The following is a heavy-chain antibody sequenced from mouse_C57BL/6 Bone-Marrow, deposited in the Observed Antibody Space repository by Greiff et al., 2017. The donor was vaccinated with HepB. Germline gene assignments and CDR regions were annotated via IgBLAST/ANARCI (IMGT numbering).Heavy chain of an antibody. D-gene: IGHD4-1*01. CDR3: ARGRERGANWDSWFAY. J-gene: IGHJ3*01. CDR2: INPSSGYT. Sequence: VQLQQSGAELARPGASVKMSCKASGYTFTSYTMHWVKQRPGQGLEWIGYINPSSGYTKYNQKFKDKATLTADKSSSTAYMQVSSLTSEDSAVYYCARGRERGANWDSWFAYWGQGTRVTVSA. V-gene: IGHV1-4*01. CDR1: GYTFTSYT.